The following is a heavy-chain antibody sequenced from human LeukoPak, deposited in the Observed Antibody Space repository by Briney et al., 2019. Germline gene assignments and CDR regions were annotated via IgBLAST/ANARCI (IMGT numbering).Heavy chain of an antibody. V-gene: IGHV1-69*13. Sequence: SVKVSCKASGGTFSSYAISWVRQAPGQGLEWMGGIIPIFGTANYAQKFQGRVTITADESTSTAYMELRSLRSDDTAVYYCARAHSSGWYGEVYWGQGTLVTVSS. D-gene: IGHD6-19*01. J-gene: IGHJ4*02. CDR2: IIPIFGTA. CDR3: ARAHSSGWYGEVY. CDR1: GGTFSSYA.